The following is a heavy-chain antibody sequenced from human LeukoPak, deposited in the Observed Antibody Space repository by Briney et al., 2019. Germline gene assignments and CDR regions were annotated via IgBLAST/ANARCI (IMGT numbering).Heavy chain of an antibody. V-gene: IGHV4-39*07. J-gene: IGHJ5*02. D-gene: IGHD3-10*01. Sequence: PSETLSLTCTVSGGSISSGSYYWSWIRQPAGKGLEWIGSIYYSGSTYYNPSLKSRVTISADTSKNQFSLKLSSVTAADTAVYYCARDLMVRSLFDPWGQGTLVTVSS. CDR1: GGSISSGSYY. CDR2: IYYSGST. CDR3: ARDLMVRSLFDP.